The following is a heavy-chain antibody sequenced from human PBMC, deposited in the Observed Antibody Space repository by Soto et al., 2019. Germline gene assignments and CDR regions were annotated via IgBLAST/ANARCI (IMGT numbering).Heavy chain of an antibody. CDR1: GDSVSSVGFH. D-gene: IGHD3-3*01. CDR2: IYNGGST. V-gene: IGHV4-30-4*01. CDR3: ARAPVGLDTISYFDY. Sequence: QVQLQESGPGLVKPSETLSLTCTVSGDSVSSVGFHWAWLSRPPGKGLGWIGYIYNGGSTYYRPSLESRIHMSRDATRNHYSLRLTSVTAADTAVYFCARAPVGLDTISYFDYWGQGKLVTVSS. J-gene: IGHJ4*02.